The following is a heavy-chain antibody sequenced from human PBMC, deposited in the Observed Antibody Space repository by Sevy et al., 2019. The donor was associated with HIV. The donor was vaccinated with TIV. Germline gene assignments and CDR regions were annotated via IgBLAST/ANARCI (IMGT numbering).Heavy chain of an antibody. V-gene: IGHV1-18*01. CDR3: ARDLRIVGANYDAFDI. CDR1: GYTFTSYG. J-gene: IGHJ3*02. CDR2: ISAYNGNT. D-gene: IGHD1-26*01. Sequence: ASVKVSCKASGYTFTSYGISWVRQAPGQGLEWMGWISAYNGNTNYAQKLQGRVTMTTDTSTSTAYMELRSLRSDGTAVYYCARDLRIVGANYDAFDIWGQGTMVTVSS.